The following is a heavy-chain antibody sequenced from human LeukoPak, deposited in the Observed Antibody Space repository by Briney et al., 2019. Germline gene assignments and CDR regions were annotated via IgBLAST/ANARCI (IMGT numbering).Heavy chain of an antibody. Sequence: SETLSLTCTVSGGSISSYYWSWIRQPPGKGLEWIGEINHSGSTNYNPSLKSRVTISVDTSKNQFSLKLSSVTAADTAVYYCARAIAVADHGLYFDYWGQGTLVTVSS. J-gene: IGHJ4*02. CDR2: INHSGST. D-gene: IGHD6-19*01. CDR1: GGSISSYY. CDR3: ARAIAVADHGLYFDY. V-gene: IGHV4-34*01.